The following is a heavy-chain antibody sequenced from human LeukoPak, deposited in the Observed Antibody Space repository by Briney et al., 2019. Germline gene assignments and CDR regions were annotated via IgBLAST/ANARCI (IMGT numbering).Heavy chain of an antibody. CDR3: ARDVGYCSSTSCYGDYFDY. Sequence: GGSLRLSCAASGFTFSSYAMSWVRQAPGKGLEWVANIKQDGSEKYYVDSVKGRFTISRDNAKNSLYLQMNSLRAEDTAVYYCARDVGYCSSTSCYGDYFDYWGQGTLVTVSS. D-gene: IGHD2-2*03. V-gene: IGHV3-7*01. CDR1: GFTFSSYA. CDR2: IKQDGSEK. J-gene: IGHJ4*02.